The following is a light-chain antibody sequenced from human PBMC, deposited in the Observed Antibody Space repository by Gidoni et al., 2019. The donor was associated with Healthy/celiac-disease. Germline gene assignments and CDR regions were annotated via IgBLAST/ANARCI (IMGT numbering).Light chain of an antibody. CDR1: QGISSD. V-gene: IGKV1-9*01. CDR2: AAS. Sequence: DIQLTQSPSFLSASVGDRVTITCRSSQGISSDLAWYQQKPGKAPKLLIYAASTLQGGVPSRFSGSGSGTEFTLTISSLQPEDFATYSCQQLSSSPLTFGPGTKVDIK. CDR3: QQLSSSPLT. J-gene: IGKJ3*01.